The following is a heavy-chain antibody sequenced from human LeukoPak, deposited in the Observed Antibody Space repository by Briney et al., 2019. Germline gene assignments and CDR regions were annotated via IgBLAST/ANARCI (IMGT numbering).Heavy chain of an antibody. J-gene: IGHJ4*02. Sequence: GGSLRLSCAASGFTFSDYYMSWIRQAPGKGLEWVSYISSSGSTIYYADSVKGRFTISRDNAKNSLYLQMNSLRAEDTAVYYCARAPFYGSGSYLHLFDYWGQGTLVTVSS. CDR2: ISSSGSTI. D-gene: IGHD3-10*01. CDR3: ARAPFYGSGSYLHLFDY. V-gene: IGHV3-11*04. CDR1: GFTFSDYY.